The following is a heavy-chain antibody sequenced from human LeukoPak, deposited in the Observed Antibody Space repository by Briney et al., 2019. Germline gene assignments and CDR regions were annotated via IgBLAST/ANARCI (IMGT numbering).Heavy chain of an antibody. CDR2: IGAYNGNT. Sequence: ASVKVSCKASGYTFTSYGISWVRQAPGQGLEWMGWIGAYNGNTNYAQKLQGRVTMTTDTSTSTAYMELRSLRSDDTAVYYCAREETSGYLSDYWGQGTLVTVSS. CDR1: GYTFTSYG. D-gene: IGHD5-12*01. CDR3: AREETSGYLSDY. J-gene: IGHJ4*02. V-gene: IGHV1-18*01.